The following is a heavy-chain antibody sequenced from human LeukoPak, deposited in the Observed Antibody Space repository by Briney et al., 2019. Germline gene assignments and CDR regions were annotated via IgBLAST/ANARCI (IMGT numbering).Heavy chain of an antibody. V-gene: IGHV3-53*01. CDR1: GFTVSSNC. J-gene: IGHJ5*02. CDR2: IYSGGST. Sequence: GGSLRLSCAASGFTVSSNCMSWVRQAPGKGLEWVSVIYSGGSTYYADSVKGRFTISRDNSKNTLYLQMNSLRAEDTAVYYCARSPYSSGWYPFDPWGQGTLVTVSS. CDR3: ARSPYSSGWYPFDP. D-gene: IGHD6-19*01.